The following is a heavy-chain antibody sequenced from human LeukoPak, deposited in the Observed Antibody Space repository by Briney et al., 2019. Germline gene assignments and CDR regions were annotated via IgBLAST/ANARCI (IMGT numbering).Heavy chain of an antibody. Sequence: SETLSLTCAVYGGSSSGYYWSWIRQPPGKGLEWIGEINHSGSTNYNPSLKSRVTISVDTSKNQFSLKLSSVTAADTAVYYCARGRRGYSYGYRRFDPWGQGTLVTVSS. J-gene: IGHJ5*02. CDR3: ARGRRGYSYGYRRFDP. V-gene: IGHV4-34*01. CDR2: INHSGST. D-gene: IGHD5-18*01. CDR1: GGSSSGYY.